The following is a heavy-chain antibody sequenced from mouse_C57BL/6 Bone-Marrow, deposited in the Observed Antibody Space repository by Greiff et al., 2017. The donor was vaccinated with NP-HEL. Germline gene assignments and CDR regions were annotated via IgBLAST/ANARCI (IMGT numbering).Heavy chain of an antibody. CDR3: TSVLYYAMDY. Sequence: EVQLQESGAELVRPGASVKLSCTASGFNIKDDYMHWVKQRPEQGLEWIGWIDPENGDTEYASKFQGKATITADTSSNTAYLQLSSLTSEDTAVYYCTSVLYYAMDYWGQGTSVTVSS. CDR1: GFNIKDDY. J-gene: IGHJ4*01. D-gene: IGHD6-1*01. CDR2: IDPENGDT. V-gene: IGHV14-4*01.